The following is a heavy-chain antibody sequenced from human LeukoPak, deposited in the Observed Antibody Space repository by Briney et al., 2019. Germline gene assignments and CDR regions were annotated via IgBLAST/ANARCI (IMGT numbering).Heavy chain of an antibody. V-gene: IGHV4-59*12. Sequence: SETLSHTCTVSGGSISSYFWSWIRQPPGKGLEWIGYVYYSGSTKYNPSLKSRVTISVDTSKNQFSLRLNSVTAADTAVYYCARRGGGPYPFYFDYWGRGTLVTVSS. CDR1: GGSISSYF. D-gene: IGHD2-15*01. CDR3: ARRGGGPYPFYFDY. CDR2: VYYSGST. J-gene: IGHJ4*02.